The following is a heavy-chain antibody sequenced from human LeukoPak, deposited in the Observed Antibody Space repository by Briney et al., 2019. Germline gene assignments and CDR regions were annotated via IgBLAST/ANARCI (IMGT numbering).Heavy chain of an antibody. J-gene: IGHJ5*02. CDR1: GGTFSSDA. V-gene: IGHV1-69*13. CDR3: ARGLYDFWSGFENWFDP. Sequence: SVKVSCKASGGTFSSDAISWVRQAPGQGLEWMGGIIPIFGTANYAQKFQGRVTITADESTSTAYMELSSLRSEDTAVYYCARGLYDFWSGFENWFDPWGQGTLVTVSS. D-gene: IGHD3-3*01. CDR2: IIPIFGTA.